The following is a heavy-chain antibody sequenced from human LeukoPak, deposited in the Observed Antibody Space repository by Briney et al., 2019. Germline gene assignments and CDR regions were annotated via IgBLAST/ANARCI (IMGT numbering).Heavy chain of an antibody. CDR1: GFTFSSYG. CDR3: ARDSQVYYDFWSGYHNYYYYGMDV. D-gene: IGHD3-3*01. CDR2: IWYDGSNK. Sequence: PGRSLRLSCAASGFTFSSYGMHWVRQAPGKGLEWVAVIWYDGSNKYYADSVKGRFTISRDNSKNTLYLQMNSLRAEDTAVYYCARDSQVYYDFWSGYHNYYYYGMDVWGQGTTVTVSS. J-gene: IGHJ6*02. V-gene: IGHV3-33*01.